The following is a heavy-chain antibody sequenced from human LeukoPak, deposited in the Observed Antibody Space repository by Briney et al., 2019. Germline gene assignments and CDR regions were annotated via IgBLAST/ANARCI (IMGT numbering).Heavy chain of an antibody. CDR2: ISIYNGNT. CDR3: ARVTLWFGETGHFDY. Sequence: ASVKVSCKASRYTFTSYGISWVRQAPGQGLQWMGWISIYNGNTNYAQNLQGRDTMTTDTSTSTAYMELRGLRSDDTAVYYCARVTLWFGETGHFDYWGQGTLVTVSS. CDR1: RYTFTSYG. D-gene: IGHD3-10*01. V-gene: IGHV1-18*01. J-gene: IGHJ4*02.